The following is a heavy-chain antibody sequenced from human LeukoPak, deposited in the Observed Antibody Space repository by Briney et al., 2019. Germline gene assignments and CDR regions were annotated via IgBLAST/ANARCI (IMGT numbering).Heavy chain of an antibody. CDR1: GFTFNNGW. V-gene: IGHV3-23*01. CDR2: ILDSGYST. D-gene: IGHD3-16*01. CDR3: AKLGGHPLHNYYVGV. J-gene: IGHJ6*03. Sequence: GGSLRLSCAASGFTFNNGWINWVRQAPGKGLEWVSGILDSGYSTYYANSVKGRFTISRDNSNNTLYLQMNSLRAEDTAVYYCAKLGGHPLHNYYVGVWGKGTTVAVSS.